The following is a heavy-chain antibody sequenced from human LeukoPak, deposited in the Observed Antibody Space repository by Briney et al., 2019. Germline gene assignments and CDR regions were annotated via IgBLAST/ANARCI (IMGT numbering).Heavy chain of an antibody. CDR2: IKEDGSEK. J-gene: IGHJ6*03. CDR3: ARPTWTNYMDV. CDR1: GFTFRTYW. D-gene: IGHD3/OR15-3a*01. Sequence: GGSLRLSCAASGFTFRTYWMSWVRQAPGKGLEWVANIKEDGSEKYYVDSVKGRFTISRDNAKNSLYLQMNSLRAEDTAVYFCARPTWTNYMDVWGKGTAVTISS. V-gene: IGHV3-7*01.